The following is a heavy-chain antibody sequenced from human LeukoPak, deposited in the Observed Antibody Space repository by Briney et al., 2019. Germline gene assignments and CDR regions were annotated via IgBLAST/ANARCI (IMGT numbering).Heavy chain of an antibody. CDR1: GGSLIRYY. D-gene: IGHD4-23*01. Sequence: SGTPSLTCTEPGGSLIRYYRRWISDPPGKGLEWIGYIHYSGGTNHNPSPQSRATLSAPETNNHFPLNLNSVAAADAARLCFTRVDYGVNLTPLFDYWGQGALVTVSS. J-gene: IGHJ4*02. CDR2: IHYSGGT. CDR3: TRVDYGVNLTPLFDY. V-gene: IGHV4-59*01.